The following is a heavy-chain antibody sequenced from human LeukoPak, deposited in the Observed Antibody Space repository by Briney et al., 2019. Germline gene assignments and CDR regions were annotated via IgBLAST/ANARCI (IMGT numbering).Heavy chain of an antibody. CDR1: GGSFSSYY. V-gene: IGHV4-34*01. CDR3: ARGMVRGVILLDQKDY. Sequence: SETLSLTCAVYGGSFSSYYWSWIRQPPGKGQEWIGEINHSGSTNYNPSLKSRVTISVDTSKNQFSLKLSSVTAADTAAYYCARGMVRGVILLDQKDYWGQGTLVTVSS. J-gene: IGHJ4*02. D-gene: IGHD3-10*01. CDR2: INHSGST.